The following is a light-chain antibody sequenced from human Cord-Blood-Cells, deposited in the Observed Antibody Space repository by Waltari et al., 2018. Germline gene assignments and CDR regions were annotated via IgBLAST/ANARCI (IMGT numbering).Light chain of an antibody. Sequence: QSALTQPASVSGSPGQSLTISCTGTSSDVGSANLVSWYQQHPGKAPKLMVYEGSKRPSGVSNRFYGSKSGNTASLTISGLQAEDEDDSYCCSYAGSSTWVFGGGTKLTVL. CDR2: EGS. CDR3: CSYAGSSTWV. J-gene: IGLJ3*02. CDR1: SSDVGSANL. V-gene: IGLV2-23*01.